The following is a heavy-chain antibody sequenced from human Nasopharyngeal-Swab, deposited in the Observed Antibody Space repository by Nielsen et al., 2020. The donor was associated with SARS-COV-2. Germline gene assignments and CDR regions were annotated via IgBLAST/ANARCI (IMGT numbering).Heavy chain of an antibody. D-gene: IGHD6-13*01. CDR2: MNPNSGNT. CDR3: ARGLDSSSGLDY. V-gene: IGHV1-8*01. J-gene: IGHJ4*02. CDR1: GCAFTRYD. Sequence: ASVTVSCTASGCAFTRYDLNWVRPAPGQGLEGMGWMNPNSGNTGYAKKFQGRVTMTRNTSISTAYMELSSLRSEDTAVYYCARGLDSSSGLDYWGQGTLVTVSS.